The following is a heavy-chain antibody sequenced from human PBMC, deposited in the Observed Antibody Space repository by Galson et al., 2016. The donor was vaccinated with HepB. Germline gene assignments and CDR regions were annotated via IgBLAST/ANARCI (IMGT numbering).Heavy chain of an antibody. CDR1: GFNFGDYY. V-gene: IGHV3-11*04. Sequence: SLRLSCAASGFNFGDYYMSWIRQAPGKGLEWLTYISSSGSTIHYADSVKGRFTISRDNAKNSLYLQMNSLRAEDTAMYYCARDLTPDFDLLTDQFRGWYFDLWGRSTLVTVSS. D-gene: IGHD3-9*01. CDR3: ARDLTPDFDLLTDQFRGWYFDL. CDR2: ISSSGSTI. J-gene: IGHJ2*01.